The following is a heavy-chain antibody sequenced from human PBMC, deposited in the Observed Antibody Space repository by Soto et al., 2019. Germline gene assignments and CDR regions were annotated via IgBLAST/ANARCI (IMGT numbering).Heavy chain of an antibody. CDR1: GFTFSNVW. CDR3: STAPISL. CDR2: IKSKTDGGTT. V-gene: IGHV3-15*01. J-gene: IGHJ4*02. Sequence: GGSLRLSCVVSGFTFSNVWMSWVRQAPGKGLEWVGRIKSKTDGGTTNYAAPVKGRFTISRDDSKNTLYLQMNSLKTEDTAVYFCSTAPISLWGQGTLVTVSS.